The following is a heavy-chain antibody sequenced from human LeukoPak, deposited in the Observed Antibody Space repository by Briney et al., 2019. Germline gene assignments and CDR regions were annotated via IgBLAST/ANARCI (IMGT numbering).Heavy chain of an antibody. V-gene: IGHV3-20*04. Sequence: GGSLRLSCAASGFSFDDYGMSWDRQAPGRGLEWVSGINWDGDSTGYADSVKGRFTISRDNAKNSLYLQMNSLRAEDTALYYCARLRDFWSAFDYWGQGTLVTVSS. CDR1: GFSFDDYG. CDR2: INWDGDST. J-gene: IGHJ4*02. CDR3: ARLRDFWSAFDY. D-gene: IGHD3-3*01.